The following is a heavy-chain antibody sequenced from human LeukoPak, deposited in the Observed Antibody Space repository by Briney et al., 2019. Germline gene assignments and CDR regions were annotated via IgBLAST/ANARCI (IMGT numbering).Heavy chain of an antibody. Sequence: GGSLRLSCAASGFTFSDHYMDWVRQAPGKGLERVGRGRDKPHSYSTEYAASVKGRFTVSRDDSKNSLYLQMNSLKTEDTAVYFCARVFHDSSGYYYIDFWGQGTLVTVSS. J-gene: IGHJ4*02. CDR2: GRDKPHSYST. CDR3: ARVFHDSSGYYYIDF. CDR1: GFTFSDHY. D-gene: IGHD3-22*01. V-gene: IGHV3-72*01.